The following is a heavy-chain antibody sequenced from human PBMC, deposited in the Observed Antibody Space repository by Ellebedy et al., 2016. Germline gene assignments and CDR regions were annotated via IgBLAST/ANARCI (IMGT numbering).Heavy chain of an antibody. CDR1: GYTFTSYY. J-gene: IGHJ4*02. CDR2: INPSGGST. CDR3: ARGPLRQYCSGGSCYFDY. V-gene: IGHV1-46*01. Sequence: ASVKVSXKASGYTFTSYYMHWVRQAPGQGLEWMGIINPSGGSTSYAQKFQGRVTMTRDTSTSTVYMELSSLRSEDTAVYYCARGPLRQYCSGGSCYFDYWGQGTLVTVSS. D-gene: IGHD2-15*01.